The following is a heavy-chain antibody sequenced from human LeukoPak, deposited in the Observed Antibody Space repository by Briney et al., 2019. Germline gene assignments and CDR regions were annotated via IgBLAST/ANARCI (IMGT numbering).Heavy chain of an antibody. Sequence: GGSLRLSCAASGFTFSDYYMSWIRQAPGKGLEWVSYISSSGSTIYYADSVKGRFTISRDNAKNSLYLQMNSLRAEDTAVYYCTTGGNVIVAGTRAFDIWGQGTLVTVSS. J-gene: IGHJ3*02. CDR3: TTGGNVIVAGTRAFDI. V-gene: IGHV3-11*01. CDR2: ISSSGSTI. D-gene: IGHD5-12*01. CDR1: GFTFSDYY.